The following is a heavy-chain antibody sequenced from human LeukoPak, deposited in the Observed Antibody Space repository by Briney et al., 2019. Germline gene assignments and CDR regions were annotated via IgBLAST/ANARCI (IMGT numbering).Heavy chain of an antibody. D-gene: IGHD2-15*01. CDR2: IDSGGGAT. V-gene: IGHV3-48*01. Sequence: GGSLRLSCAASGFTFSAYSMNWVRQAPGKGLEWISFIDSGGGATYYADSVKGRFTISRDNAKNSLYLQMNGLRGEDTADYYCARVGFAGSSGGDYWGQGTLVTVSS. CDR3: ARVGFAGSSGGDY. CDR1: GFTFSAYS. J-gene: IGHJ4*02.